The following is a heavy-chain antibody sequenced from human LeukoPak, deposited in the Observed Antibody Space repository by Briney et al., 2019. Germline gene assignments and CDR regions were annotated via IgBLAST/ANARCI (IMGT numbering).Heavy chain of an antibody. CDR2: IKEDGTEH. CDR3: VRVGDCGSESYYRSFDY. CDR1: GFTFSTCR. V-gene: IGHV3-7*01. D-gene: IGHD3-10*01. J-gene: IGHJ4*02. Sequence: GGSLRLYCAASGFTFSTCRMNWVRQAPGKGLEWVASIKEDGTEHKYVDSVKDRFTIYRNNAKNSLFLQMDSLTVEDTAVYYCVRVGDCGSESYYRSFDYWGQGTQVTVIS.